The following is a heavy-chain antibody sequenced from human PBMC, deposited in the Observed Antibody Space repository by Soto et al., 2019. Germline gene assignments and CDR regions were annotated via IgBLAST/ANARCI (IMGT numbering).Heavy chain of an antibody. Sequence: GASVKVSCKASGYTFTGYYMHWVRQAPGQGLEWMGWINPNSGGTNYAQKFQGWVTMTRDTSISTAYMELSRLRSDDTAVYYCARERTPSLIADSSSSDYYYYGMDVWGQGTTVTVSS. CDR3: ARERTPSLIADSSSSDYYYYGMDV. D-gene: IGHD6-6*01. V-gene: IGHV1-2*04. J-gene: IGHJ6*02. CDR2: INPNSGGT. CDR1: GYTFTGYY.